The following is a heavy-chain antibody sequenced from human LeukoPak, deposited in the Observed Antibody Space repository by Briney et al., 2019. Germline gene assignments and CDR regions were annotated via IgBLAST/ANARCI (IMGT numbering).Heavy chain of an antibody. CDR2: IIPIFGTA. Sequence: SVKVSCKASGGTFSSYAISWVRQAPGQGPEWMGGIIPIFGTANYAQKFQGRVTITADKSTSTAYMELSSLRSEDTAVYYCARDTTYCSSTSCYLGWFDPWGQGTLVTVSS. CDR3: ARDTTYCSSTSCYLGWFDP. V-gene: IGHV1-69*06. D-gene: IGHD2-2*01. J-gene: IGHJ5*02. CDR1: GGTFSSYA.